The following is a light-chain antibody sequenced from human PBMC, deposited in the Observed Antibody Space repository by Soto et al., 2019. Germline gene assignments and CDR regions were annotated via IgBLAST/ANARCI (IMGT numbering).Light chain of an antibody. CDR3: HQYATSVLT. Sequence: EIVLTQSPGTVSLSPGERATLSCRASQSISSRNLAWYQQKPGQAPRLLIYGASSRATGIPDRFSGSGSGTDFTLTISRLEPEDFVVYFCHQYATSVLTFGGGTKVEIK. J-gene: IGKJ4*01. CDR2: GAS. CDR1: QSISSRN. V-gene: IGKV3-20*01.